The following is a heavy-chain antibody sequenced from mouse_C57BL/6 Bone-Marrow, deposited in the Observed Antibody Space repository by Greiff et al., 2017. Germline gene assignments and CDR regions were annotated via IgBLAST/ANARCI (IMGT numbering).Heavy chain of an antibody. CDR2: INPSSGYT. CDR1: GYTFTSYW. Sequence: QVQLQHSGAELAKPGASVKLSCKASGYTFTSYWMHWVKQRPGQGLEWIGYINPSSGYTKYNQKFKDKATLTADKSSSTAYMQLSSLTYEDSAVYYCARCYYGSSYGFAYWGQGTLVTVSA. D-gene: IGHD1-1*01. CDR3: ARCYYGSSYGFAY. V-gene: IGHV1-7*01. J-gene: IGHJ3*01.